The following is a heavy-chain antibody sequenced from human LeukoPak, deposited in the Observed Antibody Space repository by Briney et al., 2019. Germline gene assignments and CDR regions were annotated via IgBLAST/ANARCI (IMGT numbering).Heavy chain of an antibody. CDR1: GGSISSSSYY. Sequence: PSETLSLTCTVSGGSISSSSYYWGWIRQPPGKGLEWIGSIYYSGSTYYDPSLKSRVTISVDTSKNQFSLKLSSVTAADTAVYYCARHVVWFGELLYYFDYWGQGTLVTVSS. V-gene: IGHV4-39*01. CDR3: ARHVVWFGELLYYFDY. CDR2: IYYSGST. J-gene: IGHJ4*02. D-gene: IGHD3-10*01.